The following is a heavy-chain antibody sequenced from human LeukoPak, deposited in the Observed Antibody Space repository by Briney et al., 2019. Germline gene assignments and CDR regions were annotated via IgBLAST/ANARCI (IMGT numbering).Heavy chain of an antibody. CDR1: GGSISSSSYY. Sequence: SETLSLTCTVSGGSISSSSYYWGWIRQPPGKGLEWIGSIYYSGSTYYNPSLKSRVTISVDTSKNQFSLKLSSVTAADTAVHYCARAVIVVAAATQRNWFDPWGQGTLVTVSS. CDR3: ARAVIVVAAATQRNWFDP. V-gene: IGHV4-39*07. D-gene: IGHD2-15*01. J-gene: IGHJ5*02. CDR2: IYYSGST.